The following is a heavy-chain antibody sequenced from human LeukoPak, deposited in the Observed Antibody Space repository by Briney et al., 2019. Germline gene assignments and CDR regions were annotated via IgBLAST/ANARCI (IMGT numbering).Heavy chain of an antibody. J-gene: IGHJ4*02. Sequence: PGGSLRLSCAASGFPFSNNVMTWVRQAPGRGLDWLSVISGGGGDTYYADSVKGRSTISRDNSKNILYLQMSSLTAEDTAVYYCAKTFPYGTTWFGFCDYWGQGARVTVSS. CDR3: AKTFPYGTTWFGFCDY. V-gene: IGHV3-23*01. CDR1: GFPFSNNV. CDR2: ISGGGGDT. D-gene: IGHD3-10*01.